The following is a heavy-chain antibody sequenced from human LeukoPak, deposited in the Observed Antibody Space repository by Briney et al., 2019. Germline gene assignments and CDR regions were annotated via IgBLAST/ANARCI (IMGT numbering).Heavy chain of an antibody. CDR3: ARALCDDAKCKYYVNMHV. J-gene: IGHJ6*04. Sequence: GASVKVSCTASGYTFTNYDINWVRQAPGQGLEWMGWMNPNNGSKGNAQKFQGRFTMTTNNPISTAYMELSSLSSEDTAVYYCARALCDDAKCKYYVNMHVWGKGTTVTVSS. D-gene: IGHD2/OR15-2a*01. CDR2: MNPNNGSK. V-gene: IGHV1-8*02. CDR1: GYTFTNYD.